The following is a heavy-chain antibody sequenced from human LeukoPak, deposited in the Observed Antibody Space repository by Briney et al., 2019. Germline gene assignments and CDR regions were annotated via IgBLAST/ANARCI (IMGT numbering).Heavy chain of an antibody. J-gene: IGHJ5*02. D-gene: IGHD4-17*01. Sequence: GGSLRLSCAASGFTFNNYAMSWVRQAPGKGLEWVSYISSSGSTIYYADSVKGRFTISRDNAKNSLYLQMNSLRAEDTAVYYCASSVFGPVTTRYPWGQGTLVTVSS. CDR3: ASSVFGPVTTRYP. CDR2: ISSSGSTI. V-gene: IGHV3-11*01. CDR1: GFTFNNYA.